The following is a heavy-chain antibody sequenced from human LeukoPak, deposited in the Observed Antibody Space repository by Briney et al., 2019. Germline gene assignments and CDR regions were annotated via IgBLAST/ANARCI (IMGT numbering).Heavy chain of an antibody. V-gene: IGHV4-4*07. J-gene: IGHJ4*02. CDR2: IYTRGST. D-gene: IGHD6-13*01. CDR1: GGSISSYD. CDR3: ARQQLDRAYYFDY. Sequence: SETLSLTCTVSGGSISSYDWSWIRQPAGKGLEWIGRIYTRGSTNYNPSLKSRVSMSVDTSKKQFSLKLSSVTAADTAVYYCARQQLDRAYYFDYWGQGTLVTVSS.